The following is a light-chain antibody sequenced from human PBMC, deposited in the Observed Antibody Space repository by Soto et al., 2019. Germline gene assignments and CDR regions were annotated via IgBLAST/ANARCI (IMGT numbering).Light chain of an antibody. Sequence: DIQMTQSPSTLSASVGDRVTITCRASQSINNWLAGYQQKPGKAPKLFIFKASTLESGVPSRLSGSGSGTEFTLSISSLQPDDFATYFCQQYESFPRTFGQGTKVEIK. CDR2: KAS. CDR3: QQYESFPRT. J-gene: IGKJ1*01. V-gene: IGKV1-5*03. CDR1: QSINNW.